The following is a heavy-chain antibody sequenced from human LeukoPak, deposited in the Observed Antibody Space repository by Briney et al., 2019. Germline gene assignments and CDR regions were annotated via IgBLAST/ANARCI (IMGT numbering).Heavy chain of an antibody. Sequence: SETLSLTCTVSGGSISSGSYYWSWIRQPAGKGLEWIGRIYTSGSTNYNPSLKSRVTISVDTSKNQFSLKLSSVTAAGTAVYYCARDLSSSWYGGWFDPWGQGTLVTVSS. D-gene: IGHD6-13*01. J-gene: IGHJ5*02. CDR3: ARDLSSSWYGGWFDP. CDR1: GGSISSGSYY. CDR2: IYTSGST. V-gene: IGHV4-61*02.